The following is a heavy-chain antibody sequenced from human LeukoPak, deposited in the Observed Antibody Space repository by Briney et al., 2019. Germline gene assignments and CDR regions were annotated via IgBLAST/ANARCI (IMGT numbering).Heavy chain of an antibody. CDR2: IYTSGST. CDR3: ARSTAMVDFDY. V-gene: IGHV4-59*10. Sequence: SETLSLTCAVYGGSFSGYYWSWIRQPPGKGLEWIGRIYTSGSTNYNPSLKSRVTMSVDTSKNQFSLKLSSVTAADTAVYYCARSTAMVDFDYWGQGTLVTVSS. CDR1: GGSFSGYY. J-gene: IGHJ4*02. D-gene: IGHD5-18*01.